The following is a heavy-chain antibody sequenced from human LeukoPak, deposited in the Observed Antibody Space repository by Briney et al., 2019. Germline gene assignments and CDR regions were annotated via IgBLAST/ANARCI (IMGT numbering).Heavy chain of an antibody. CDR1: GGSFSGYY. V-gene: IGHV4-34*01. J-gene: IGHJ4*02. CDR3: ASRYCSSTSCNDY. CDR2: INHRGST. Sequence: SETLSLTCAVYGGSFSGYYWSWIRQPPGKGLEWIGEINHRGSTNYNPSLKSRVTISVDTSKNQFSLKLSSVTAADTAVYYCASRYCSSTSCNDYWGQGTLVTVSS. D-gene: IGHD2-2*01.